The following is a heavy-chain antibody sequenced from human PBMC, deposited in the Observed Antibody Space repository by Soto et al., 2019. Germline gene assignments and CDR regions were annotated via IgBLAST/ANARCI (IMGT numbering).Heavy chain of an antibody. Sequence: QVQLVQSGAEVKKPGASVKVSCKASGYTFTSYAMHWVRQAPGQRLEWMGWINAGNGNTKYSQKFQGRVTITRDTSAITAYMELSSLRSEDTAVYYCARLRAVAGNGGGYYYYYGMDVWGQGTTVTVSS. CDR2: INAGNGNT. V-gene: IGHV1-3*01. CDR1: GYTFTSYA. D-gene: IGHD6-19*01. J-gene: IGHJ6*02. CDR3: ARLRAVAGNGGGYYYYYGMDV.